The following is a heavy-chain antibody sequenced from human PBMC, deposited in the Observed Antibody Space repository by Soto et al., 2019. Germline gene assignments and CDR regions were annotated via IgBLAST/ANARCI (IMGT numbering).Heavy chain of an antibody. Sequence: PSETLFLTCTVSGGSISSYYWSWIRQPAGKGLEWIGRIYTSGSTNYNPSLKSRVTMSVDTSKNQFSLKLSSVTAADTAVYYCAREYYYDSSGYHGTVFDYWGQGTLVTVSS. J-gene: IGHJ4*02. D-gene: IGHD3-22*01. CDR3: AREYYYDSSGYHGTVFDY. V-gene: IGHV4-4*07. CDR1: GGSISSYY. CDR2: IYTSGST.